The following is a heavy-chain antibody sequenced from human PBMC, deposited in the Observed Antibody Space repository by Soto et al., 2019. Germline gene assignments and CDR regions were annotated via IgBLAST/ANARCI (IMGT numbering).Heavy chain of an antibody. V-gene: IGHV3-23*01. CDR2: INTNGNR. CDR3: ATKLGVGHYHFRQ. CDR1: GFPFTSYG. J-gene: IGHJ4*02. D-gene: IGHD7-27*01. Sequence: EVQLLESGGGLVQPGGSLRLSCAASGFPFTSYGVSWVRQAPGKGLEWVSTINTNGNRHYADSVKGRFTISRDSSESMMYLDMNNLRAEDTALYYCATKLGVGHYHFRQWGQGTLATVSS.